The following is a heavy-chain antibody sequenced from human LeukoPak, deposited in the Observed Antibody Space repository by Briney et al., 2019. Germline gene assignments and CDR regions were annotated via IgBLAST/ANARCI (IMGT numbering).Heavy chain of an antibody. V-gene: IGHV3-49*04. J-gene: IGHJ4*02. CDR1: GFTFGDYA. Sequence: GGSLRLSCTASGFTFGDYAMSWVRQAPGKGLEWVGFIRSKAYGGTTEYAASVKGRFTISRDDSKSIAYLQMNSLKTEDTAVYYCTRGASYDSSGYYPTPLDYWGQGTLVTVSS. CDR3: TRGASYDSSGYYPTPLDY. D-gene: IGHD3-22*01. CDR2: IRSKAYGGTT.